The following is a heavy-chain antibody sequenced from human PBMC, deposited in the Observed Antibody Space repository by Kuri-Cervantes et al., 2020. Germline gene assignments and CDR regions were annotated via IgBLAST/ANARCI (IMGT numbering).Heavy chain of an antibody. CDR3: ATAVGQQLPPRPLFDY. J-gene: IGHJ4*02. CDR2: ISAYNGNT. CDR1: GYTLTSYG. D-gene: IGHD6-13*01. Sequence: ASVKVSCKASGYTLTSYGISWVRQAPGQGPEWMGWISAYNGNTNYAQKLQGRVTMTTDTSTSTAYMELSSLRSEDAAVYYCATAVGQQLPPRPLFDYWGQGTLVTVSS. V-gene: IGHV1-18*01.